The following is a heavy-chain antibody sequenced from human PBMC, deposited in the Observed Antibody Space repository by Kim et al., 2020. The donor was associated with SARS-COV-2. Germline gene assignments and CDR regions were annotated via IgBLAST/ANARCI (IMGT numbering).Heavy chain of an antibody. V-gene: IGHV4-38-2*02. Sequence: SETLSLTCTVSGYSISSGDYWGWIRQPPGKGLEWIGSIYHSGSTYYNPSLKSRVTISVDTSKNQFSLKLSSVTAADTAVYYCARAYSSSWYYDDAFDIWGQGTMVTVSS. J-gene: IGHJ3*02. D-gene: IGHD6-13*01. CDR3: ARAYSSSWYYDDAFDI. CDR1: GYSISSGDY. CDR2: IYHSGST.